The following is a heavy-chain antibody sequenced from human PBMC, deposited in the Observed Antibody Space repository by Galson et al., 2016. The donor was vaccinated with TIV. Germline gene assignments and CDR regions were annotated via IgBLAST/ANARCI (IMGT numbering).Heavy chain of an antibody. CDR2: FDPGVGRA. CDR1: GYSLTEVV. J-gene: IGHJ4*02. V-gene: IGHV1-24*01. D-gene: IGHD2/OR15-2a*01. Sequence: SVKVSCKVSGYSLTEVVMHWVRQAPGKGLEWMGGFDPGVGRAIYAQKLQGRVTMTADTSTDTAFLELSSLSFEDTAVYYCASVAWFPGLSLDNWGQGTLVSVSS. CDR3: ASVAWFPGLSLDN.